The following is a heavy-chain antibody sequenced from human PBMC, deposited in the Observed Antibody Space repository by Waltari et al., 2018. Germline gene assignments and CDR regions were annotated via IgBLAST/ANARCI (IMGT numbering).Heavy chain of an antibody. CDR3: ARGKHYYYDSSGYYPRFDY. CDR1: GGTFSSYA. J-gene: IGHJ4*02. V-gene: IGHV1-69*04. D-gene: IGHD3-22*01. CDR2: IIPIRGIA. Sequence: QVQLVQSGAEVKKPGSSVKVSCKASGGTFSSYAISWVRQAPGQGLEWMGGIIPIRGIANDAQKFQGRVTITADESTSTAYMELSSLRSEDTAVYYCARGKHYYYDSSGYYPRFDYWGQGTLVTVSS.